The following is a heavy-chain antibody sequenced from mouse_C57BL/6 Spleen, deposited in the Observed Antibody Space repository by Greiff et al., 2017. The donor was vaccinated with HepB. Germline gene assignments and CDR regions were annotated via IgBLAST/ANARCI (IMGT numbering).Heavy chain of an antibody. V-gene: IGHV1-26*01. CDR2: INPNNGGT. CDR1: GYTFTDYY. D-gene: IGHD1-1*01. J-gene: IGHJ2*01. Sequence: VQLQQSGPELVKPGASVKISCKASGYTFTDYYMNWVKQSHGKSLEWIGDINPNNGGTSYNQKFKGKATLTVDKSSSTAYMELRSLTSEDSAVYYCARGFLLLRLYYFDYWGQGTTLTVSS. CDR3: ARGFLLLRLYYFDY.